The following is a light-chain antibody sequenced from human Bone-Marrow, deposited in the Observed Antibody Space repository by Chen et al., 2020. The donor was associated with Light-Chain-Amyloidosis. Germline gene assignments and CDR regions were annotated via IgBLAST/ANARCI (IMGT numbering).Light chain of an antibody. Sequence: SYELTQPPSVSVSPGQTARITCSGDDLPTKYAYWYQQKPGQAPVLGIHKDTERPSGISERFSGARSGTTATLTISGVQAGDEADYHCQAADSSGTYEVIFGGGTKLTVL. V-gene: IGLV3-25*03. CDR1: DLPTKY. J-gene: IGLJ2*01. CDR3: QAADSSGTYEVI. CDR2: KDT.